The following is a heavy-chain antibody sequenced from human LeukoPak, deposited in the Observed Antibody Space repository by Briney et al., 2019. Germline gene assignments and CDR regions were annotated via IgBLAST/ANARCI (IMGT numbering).Heavy chain of an antibody. J-gene: IGHJ3*01. CDR2: IKQDGSET. CDR1: GSTFSTYW. Sequence: PGGSLRLSCAASGSTFSTYWMSWVRQAPGKGLEWVANIKQDGSETFYVDSVRARFTISRDNARNSVYLQMNSLRAEDTALYYCAKEGSNYQLLYGGALDVWGQGTMVTVSS. V-gene: IGHV3-7*03. D-gene: IGHD3-3*01. CDR3: AKEGSNYQLLYGGALDV.